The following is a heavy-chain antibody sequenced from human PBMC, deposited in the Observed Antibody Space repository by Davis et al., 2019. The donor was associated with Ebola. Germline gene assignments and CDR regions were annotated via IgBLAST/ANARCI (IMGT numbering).Heavy chain of an antibody. CDR1: GFTFSGSA. CDR3: ARVVGQWLDYFDY. D-gene: IGHD6-19*01. Sequence: GESLKISCAASGFTFSGSAMHWVRQASGKGLEWVGRIRSKANSYATAYAASVKGRFTISRDDSKNTAYLQMNSLKTEDTAVYYCARVVGQWLDYFDYWGQGTLVTVSS. CDR2: IRSKANSYAT. V-gene: IGHV3-73*01. J-gene: IGHJ4*02.